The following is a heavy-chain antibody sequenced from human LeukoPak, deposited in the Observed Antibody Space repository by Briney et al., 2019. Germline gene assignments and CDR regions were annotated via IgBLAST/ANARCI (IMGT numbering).Heavy chain of an antibody. J-gene: IGHJ3*02. V-gene: IGHV4-59*01. Sequence: SETLSLTCTVSGGSISSYYWSWIRQPPGKGLEWIGYIYYSGSTNYNPSLKSRFTISVDTSKNQFSLKLSSVTAADTAVYYCARWGYYDSSGYSSDAFDIWGQGTMVTVSS. CDR2: IYYSGST. CDR3: ARWGYYDSSGYSSDAFDI. CDR1: GGSISSYY. D-gene: IGHD3-22*01.